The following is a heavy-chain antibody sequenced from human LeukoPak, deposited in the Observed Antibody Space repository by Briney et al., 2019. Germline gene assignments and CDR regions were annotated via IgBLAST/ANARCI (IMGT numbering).Heavy chain of an antibody. CDR1: GYSINSGYY. D-gene: IGHD3-9*01. Sequence: PSETLSLTCTVSGYSINSGYYWGWIRQPPGKGLEWIGSIHHSRSTYYNPSLQSRVTISVDTSNNQFSLKLNSVTAADTAVYHCARDQYLDVLTGDRRYYFDYWGQGALVTVSS. CDR2: IHHSRST. V-gene: IGHV4-38-2*02. CDR3: ARDQYLDVLTGDRRYYFDY. J-gene: IGHJ4*02.